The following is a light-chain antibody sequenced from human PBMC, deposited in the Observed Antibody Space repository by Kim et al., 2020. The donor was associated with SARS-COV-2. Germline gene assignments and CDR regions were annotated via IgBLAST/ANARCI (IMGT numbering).Light chain of an antibody. CDR1: VLAKRY. V-gene: IGLV3-27*01. J-gene: IGLJ3*02. CDR3: YSAADNNLV. Sequence: VSPGQTARITCSGDVLAKRYARWFQQKPGQAPVLVIYKDNERPSGIPERFSGSSSGTTVTLTISGAQVEDEADYYCYSAADNNLVFGGGTQLTVL. CDR2: KDN.